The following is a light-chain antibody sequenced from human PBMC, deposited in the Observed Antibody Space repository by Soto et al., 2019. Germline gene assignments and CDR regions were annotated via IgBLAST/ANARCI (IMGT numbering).Light chain of an antibody. CDR1: KLGDKY. Sequence: SYELTQPPSVSVSPGQTASITCSGDKLGDKYACWYQQKPGQSPVLVIYXXSKXXXXXXXRFSGXXSGNTATLTISGTQAMDXADYYCQAWDSSTRVVFGGGTKLTVL. V-gene: IGLV3-1*01. CDR3: QAWDSSTRVV. J-gene: IGLJ2*01. CDR2: XXS.